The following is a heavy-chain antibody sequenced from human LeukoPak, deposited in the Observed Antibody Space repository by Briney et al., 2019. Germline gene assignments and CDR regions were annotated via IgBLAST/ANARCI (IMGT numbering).Heavy chain of an antibody. CDR1: GFPFSSYS. CDR2: ISSSSTYR. CDR3: ARGRYSGSYLLDY. J-gene: IGHJ4*02. V-gene: IGHV3-21*01. D-gene: IGHD1-26*01. Sequence: GGSLRLSCAASGFPFSSYSMNWVRQAPGEGLEWVSSISSSSTYRYYAASVKGRFTISRDNAKNSLYLQMNSLRAEDTALYYCARGRYSGSYLLDYWGQGTLVTVSS.